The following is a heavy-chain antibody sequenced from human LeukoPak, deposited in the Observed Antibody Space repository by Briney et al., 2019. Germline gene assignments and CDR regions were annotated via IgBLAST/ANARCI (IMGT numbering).Heavy chain of an antibody. D-gene: IGHD3-22*01. CDR2: IKSDGST. Sequence: GGSLRLSCAASGFTFSSYWMHWARQAPGKGLVWVSRIKSDGSTNYADSVKGRFTISRDNAKNTVSLQMNSLRTEDTGVYFCARAPSEIGGYYPEYFRHWGQGTLVTVSS. J-gene: IGHJ1*01. CDR1: GFTFSSYW. CDR3: ARAPSEIGGYYPEYFRH. V-gene: IGHV3-74*01.